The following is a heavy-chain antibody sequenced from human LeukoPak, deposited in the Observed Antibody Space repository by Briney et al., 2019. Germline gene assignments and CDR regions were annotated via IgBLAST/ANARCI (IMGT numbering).Heavy chain of an antibody. CDR2: INPSGGST. CDR3: ARETGGNWFDP. Sequence: ASVKVSCKASGYTFTSYYMHWVRQAPGQGLEWMGIINPSGGSTSYAQKFQGRVTMTRDTSTSTAYMELRSLRSDDTAVYYCARETGGNWFDPWGQGALVTVSS. V-gene: IGHV1-46*01. CDR1: GYTFTSYY. D-gene: IGHD7-27*01. J-gene: IGHJ5*02.